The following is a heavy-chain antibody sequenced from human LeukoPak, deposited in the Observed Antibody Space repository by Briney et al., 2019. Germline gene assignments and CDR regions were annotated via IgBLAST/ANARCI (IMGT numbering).Heavy chain of an antibody. Sequence: SQTLSLTCTVSGGSIISGGYYWSWIRQHPGKGLEWIGYIYYSGSTYYNPSLKSRVTISVDTSKNQFSLKLSSVTAADTAVYYCARDRLSSWFDPWGQGTLVTVSS. CDR3: ARDRLSSWFDP. J-gene: IGHJ5*02. V-gene: IGHV4-31*03. D-gene: IGHD1-26*01. CDR1: GGSIISGGYY. CDR2: IYYSGST.